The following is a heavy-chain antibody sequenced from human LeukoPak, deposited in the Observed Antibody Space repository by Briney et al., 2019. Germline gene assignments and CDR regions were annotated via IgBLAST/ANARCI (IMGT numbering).Heavy chain of an antibody. CDR2: ISYDGSNK. D-gene: IGHD6-19*01. CDR3: ARGKSVAGTGSYWFDP. CDR1: GFTFSSYA. Sequence: PGGSLRLSCAASGFTFSSYAMHWVHQAPGKGLEWVAVISYDGSNKYYADSVKGRFTISRDNSKNTLYLQMNSLRAEDTAVYYCARGKSVAGTGSYWFDPWGQGTLVTVSS. V-gene: IGHV3-30*04. J-gene: IGHJ5*02.